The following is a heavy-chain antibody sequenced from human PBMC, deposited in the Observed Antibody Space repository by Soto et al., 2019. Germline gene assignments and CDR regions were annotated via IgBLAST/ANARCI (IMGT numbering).Heavy chain of an antibody. CDR3: VRERGLSSFYGMDV. J-gene: IGHJ6*02. CDR1: GFTLTSYT. V-gene: IGHV3-21*02. D-gene: IGHD3-10*01. CDR2: ITSSSSHI. Sequence: EVQLVESGGGLVKPGGSLRLSCAASGFTLTSYTMNWVRQASGKGLEWVSSITSSSSHIYYADSVKGRFTISRDNAGNSLYLQMNRLRAEDSAVYYCVRERGLSSFYGMDVWGQGTTVTVSS.